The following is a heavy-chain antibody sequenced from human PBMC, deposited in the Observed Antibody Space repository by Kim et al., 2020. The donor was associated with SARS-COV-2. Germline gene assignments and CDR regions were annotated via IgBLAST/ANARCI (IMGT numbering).Heavy chain of an antibody. Sequence: ASVKVSCKASGYTFTSYAMNWVRQAPGQGLEWMGWINTNTGNPTYAQGFTGRFVFSLDTSVSTAYLQISSLKAEDTAVYYCARDRLLGWELARMSDDWGQGTLVTVSS. CDR2: INTNTGNP. D-gene: IGHD1-26*01. J-gene: IGHJ4*02. CDR1: GYTFTSYA. V-gene: IGHV7-4-1*02. CDR3: ARDRLLGWELARMSDD.